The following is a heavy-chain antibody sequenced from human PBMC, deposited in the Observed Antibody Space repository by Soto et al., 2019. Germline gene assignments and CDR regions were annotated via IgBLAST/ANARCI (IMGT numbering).Heavy chain of an antibody. J-gene: IGHJ6*03. V-gene: IGHV4-39*01. CDR3: VSYMVRGVIHYYYYYMDV. Sequence: SETLSLTCTVSGGSISSSSYYWGWIRQPPGKGLEWIGSIYYSVSTYYNPSLKSRVTISVDTSKNQFSLKLSFVTAADTAVFYFVSYMVRGVIHYYYYYMDVWGKGTTVTVSS. CDR1: GGSISSSSYY. CDR2: IYYSVST. D-gene: IGHD3-10*01.